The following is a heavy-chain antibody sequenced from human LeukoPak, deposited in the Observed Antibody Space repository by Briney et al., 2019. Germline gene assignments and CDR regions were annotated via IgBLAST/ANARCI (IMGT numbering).Heavy chain of an antibody. J-gene: IGHJ4*02. CDR2: ISGSGGST. D-gene: IGHD5-18*01. CDR3: AKTLLSQVDTAMVTPFFDY. V-gene: IGHV3-23*01. Sequence: QPGGSLRLSCAASGFTFSSYAMSWVRQAPGKGLEWVSAISGSGGSTYYADSVKGRFTISRDNSKNTLYLQMNSLRAEDTAVYYCAKTLLSQVDTAMVTPFFDYWGQGTLVTVSS. CDR1: GFTFSSYA.